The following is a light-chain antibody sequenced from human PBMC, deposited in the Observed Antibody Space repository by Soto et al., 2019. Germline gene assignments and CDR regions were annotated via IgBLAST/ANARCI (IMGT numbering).Light chain of an antibody. CDR2: EVS. CDR1: SSDVGRYNR. Sequence: QSVRTQPPSVSGSPGQSVTRSCTGTSSDVGRYNRVSWYQQPPGTAPKLMIYEVSNRPSGVPDRFSGSKSGNTASLTISGLQAEDEADYYCSSYTTSSTYVFGKGTKVTVL. J-gene: IGLJ1*01. V-gene: IGLV2-18*02. CDR3: SSYTTSSTYV.